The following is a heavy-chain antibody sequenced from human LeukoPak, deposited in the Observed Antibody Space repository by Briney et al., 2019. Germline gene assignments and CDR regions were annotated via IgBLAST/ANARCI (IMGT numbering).Heavy chain of an antibody. CDR2: IYHSGSS. CDR3: ARDGVAGGFDY. Sequence: SETLSLTCNVSGGSVSSYYWSWIRQSPGKGLEWIGYIYHSGSSNYNPSLKSRVTISVDTSKNQYSLKLSSVTAADTAVYYCARDGVAGGFDYWGQGTLVTVSS. V-gene: IGHV4-59*02. J-gene: IGHJ4*02. CDR1: GGSVSSYY. D-gene: IGHD6-19*01.